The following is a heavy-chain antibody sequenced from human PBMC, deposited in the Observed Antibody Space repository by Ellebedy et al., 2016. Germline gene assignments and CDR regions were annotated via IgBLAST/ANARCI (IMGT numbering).Heavy chain of an antibody. CDR2: IYHSGST. V-gene: IGHV4-38-2*02. J-gene: IGHJ3*02. CDR1: GYSISSGYY. CDR3: ARVCGGDCHDAFDI. Sequence: SETLSLTXTVSGYSISSGYYWGWIRQPPGKGLEWIGSIYHSGSTYYNPSLRSRVTISVDTSKNQFSLKLSSVTAADTAVYYCARVCGGDCHDAFDIWGQGTMVTVSS. D-gene: IGHD2-21*02.